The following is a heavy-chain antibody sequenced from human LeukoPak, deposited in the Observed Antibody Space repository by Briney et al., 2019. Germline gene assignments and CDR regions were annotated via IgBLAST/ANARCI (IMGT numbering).Heavy chain of an antibody. V-gene: IGHV3-64*01. D-gene: IGHD2-15*01. Sequence: GGSLRLSCAASGFTFSSYAMHWVRQAPGKGLEYVSAISSNGGSTYYANSVKGRFTISRDNSKNTLYLQMGSLRAEDMAVYYCARAPGVVDYYYYMDVWGEGTTVTVSS. CDR2: ISSNGGST. CDR3: ARAPGVVDYYYYMDV. J-gene: IGHJ6*03. CDR1: GFTFSSYA.